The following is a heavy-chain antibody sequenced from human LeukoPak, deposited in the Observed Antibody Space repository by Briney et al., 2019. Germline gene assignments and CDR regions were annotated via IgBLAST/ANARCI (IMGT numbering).Heavy chain of an antibody. CDR2: IYSGGST. CDR1: GFTFSSNY. D-gene: IGHD3-10*01. J-gene: IGHJ4*02. Sequence: PGGSLRLSCAASGFTFSSNYMSWVRQAPGKGLEWVSVIYSGGSTYYADSVKGRFTISRDNSKNTLYLQMNSLRAEDTATYFCARHLRGVRGTFDYWGQGTLVTVSS. V-gene: IGHV3-66*04. CDR3: ARHLRGVRGTFDY.